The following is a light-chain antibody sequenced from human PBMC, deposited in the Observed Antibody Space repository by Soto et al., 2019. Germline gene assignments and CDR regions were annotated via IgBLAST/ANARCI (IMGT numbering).Light chain of an antibody. Sequence: QSVLTQPPSASGTPGQRVTISCSGSSSNIGSNTVNWYQQLPGTAPKLLIYSNNQRTSGVPDRFSGSKSGTSASLAISGLQSEDEADYYCAAWDDSLNGEVFGTGTKGTVL. V-gene: IGLV1-44*01. CDR2: SNN. J-gene: IGLJ1*01. CDR3: AAWDDSLNGEV. CDR1: SSNIGSNT.